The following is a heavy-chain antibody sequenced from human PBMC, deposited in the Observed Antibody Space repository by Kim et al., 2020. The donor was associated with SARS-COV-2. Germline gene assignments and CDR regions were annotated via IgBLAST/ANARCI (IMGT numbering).Heavy chain of an antibody. J-gene: IGHJ5*02. V-gene: IGHV3-30*18. CDR3: AKVFSYYDSSGYPDWFDP. CDR2: ISYDGSNK. Sequence: GGSLRLSCAASGFTFSSYGMHWVRQAPGKGLEWVAVISYDGSNKYYADSVKGRFTISRDNSKNTLYLQMNSLRAEDTAVYYCAKVFSYYDSSGYPDWFDPWGQGTLVTVSS. D-gene: IGHD3-22*01. CDR1: GFTFSSYG.